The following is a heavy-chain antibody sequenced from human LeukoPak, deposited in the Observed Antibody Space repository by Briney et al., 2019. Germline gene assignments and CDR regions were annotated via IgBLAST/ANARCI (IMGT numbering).Heavy chain of an antibody. Sequence: ASVKVSCKVSGYTLTELSTHWVRQAPGKGLEWMGGFDPEDGETIYAQKFQGRVTMTEDTSTSTAYMELRSLRSDDTAVYYCARMAAAMPYPVDYWGQGTLVTVSS. CDR3: ARMAAAMPYPVDY. V-gene: IGHV1-24*01. CDR2: FDPEDGET. J-gene: IGHJ4*02. CDR1: GYTLTELS. D-gene: IGHD2-2*01.